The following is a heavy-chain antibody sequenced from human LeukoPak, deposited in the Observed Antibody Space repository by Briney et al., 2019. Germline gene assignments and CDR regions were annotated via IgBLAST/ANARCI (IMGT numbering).Heavy chain of an antibody. CDR1: GFTFSNYA. J-gene: IGHJ3*02. CDR3: TRDEGLVAGIWRALDI. V-gene: IGHV3-23*01. D-gene: IGHD6-19*01. Sequence: GGSLRLSCAASGFTFSNYAMNWIRQAPGKGLDWGSHITGSGDNSYYTDSVKGRFTLSRDNSKNTLFLQMNSLRAEDTAVYYCTRDEGLVAGIWRALDIWGRGTMVTVSS. CDR2: ITGSGDNS.